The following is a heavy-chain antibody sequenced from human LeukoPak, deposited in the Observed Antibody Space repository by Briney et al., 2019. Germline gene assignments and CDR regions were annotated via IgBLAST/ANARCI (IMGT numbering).Heavy chain of an antibody. V-gene: IGHV3-30*03. D-gene: IGHD3-10*01. J-gene: IGHJ4*02. Sequence: GGSLRLSCAASGFTFNNYSMNWVRQAPGKGLEWVAVISYDGSNKYYADSVKGRFTISRDNSKNTLYLQMNSLRAEDTAVYYCARENLLWFGSPGVYWGQGTLVTVSS. CDR1: GFTFNNYS. CDR3: ARENLLWFGSPGVY. CDR2: ISYDGSNK.